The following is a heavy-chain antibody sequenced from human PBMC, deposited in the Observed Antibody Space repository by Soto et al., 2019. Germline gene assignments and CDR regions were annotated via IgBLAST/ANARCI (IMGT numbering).Heavy chain of an antibody. D-gene: IGHD3-10*01. CDR2: IHPGDSDT. V-gene: IGHV5-51*01. Sequence: PGESLKISCKASGYSFTTYWIAWVRQMPGKGLEWMGFIHPGDSDTRYSPSFQGQVTISVDRSISTAYLQWISLKASDTAIYYCARPIYCRRCICVAAAYTELYTLALLDARPVSPGESLKISCKGSGYSFTSYW. CDR3: ARPIYCRRCICVAAAYTELYTLALLDARPVSPGESLKISCKGSGYSFTSYW. J-gene: IGHJ2*01. CDR1: GYSFTTYW.